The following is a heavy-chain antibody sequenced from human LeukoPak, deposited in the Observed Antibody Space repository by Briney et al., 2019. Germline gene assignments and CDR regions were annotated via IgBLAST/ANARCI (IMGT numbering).Heavy chain of an antibody. CDR1: GGTFSSYA. CDR2: IIPILGIA. D-gene: IGHD3-22*01. J-gene: IGHJ3*02. Sequence: ASVKVSCKASGGTFSSYAISWVRQAPGQGLEWMGRIIPILGIANYAQKFQGRVTITADKSTSSAYMELSSLRSEDTAVYYCECDSSGAFDIWGQGTMVTVSS. V-gene: IGHV1-69*04. CDR3: ECDSSGAFDI.